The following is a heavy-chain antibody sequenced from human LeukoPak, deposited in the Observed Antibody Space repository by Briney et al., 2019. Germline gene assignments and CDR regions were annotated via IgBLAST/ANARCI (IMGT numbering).Heavy chain of an antibody. V-gene: IGHV4-39*01. J-gene: IGHJ4*02. CDR3: ARKYYYDSSGPIDY. CDR1: GGSISSSDYY. D-gene: IGHD3-22*01. CDR2: IYYSGST. Sequence: SETLSLTCSVSGGSISSSDYYWGWIRQPPGKGLEWIGSIYYSGSTYYNPSLKSRLTISVDTSKSQFSLKLSSVTAADTAVYYCARKYYYDSSGPIDYWGQGTLVTVSS.